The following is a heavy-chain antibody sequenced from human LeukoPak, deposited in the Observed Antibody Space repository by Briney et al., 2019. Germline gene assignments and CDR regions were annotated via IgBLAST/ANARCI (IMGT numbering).Heavy chain of an antibody. CDR1: GYTFTSYG. CDR2: ISTYTGNT. CDR3: ATDSIGVAGTWRGLDY. V-gene: IGHV1-18*01. J-gene: IGHJ4*02. D-gene: IGHD6-19*01. Sequence: ASVKVSCKASGYTFTSYGISWVRQAPGQGLEWVGWISTYTGNTNYAQKLQGRVTTTTDTSTNTAYMELRSLTSDDTAVYYCATDSIGVAGTWRGLDYWGQGTLVTVSS.